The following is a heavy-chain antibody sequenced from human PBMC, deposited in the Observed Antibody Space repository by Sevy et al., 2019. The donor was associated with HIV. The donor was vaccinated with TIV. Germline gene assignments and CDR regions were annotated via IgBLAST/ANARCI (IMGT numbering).Heavy chain of an antibody. J-gene: IGHJ6*02. CDR1: GFTFSSYN. CDR3: AKDVGYCSSTSCIYYGMDV. V-gene: IGHV3-21*04. Sequence: GGSLRLSCAASGFTFSSYNMNWVRQAPGKGLEWISSITGDSSYMYDADSVKGRFTISRDNAKNSLYLQMNSLRAEDTALYYCAKDVGYCSSTSCIYYGMDVWGQGTTVTVSS. CDR2: ITGDSSYM. D-gene: IGHD2-2*01.